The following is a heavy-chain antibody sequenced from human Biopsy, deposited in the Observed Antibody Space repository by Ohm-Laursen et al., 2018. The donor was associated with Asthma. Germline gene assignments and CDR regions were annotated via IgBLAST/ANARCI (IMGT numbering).Heavy chain of an antibody. Sequence: SLRLSCAASGFTFSNYGMHWVRQAPGKGLDWVAVISFDGSNKNYTDSVKGRFTISRDNSRNMLHLQMNSLRADDTAVYYCAKDVFPGWELRRGPDYWGQGTLVTVSS. D-gene: IGHD1-26*01. CDR3: AKDVFPGWELRRGPDY. J-gene: IGHJ4*02. V-gene: IGHV3-30*18. CDR2: ISFDGSNK. CDR1: GFTFSNYG.